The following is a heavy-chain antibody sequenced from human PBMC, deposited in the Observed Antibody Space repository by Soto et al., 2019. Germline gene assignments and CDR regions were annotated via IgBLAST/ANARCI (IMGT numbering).Heavy chain of an antibody. J-gene: IGHJ4*02. V-gene: IGHV3-30*18. CDR2: ISYDGSNK. D-gene: IGHD4-17*01. CDR3: AKDQGMTTVTLFDY. CDR1: GFTFSSYG. Sequence: LRLSCAASGFTFSSYGMHWVRQAPGKGLEWVAVISYDGSNKYYADSVKGRFTISRDNSKNTLYLQMNSLRAEDTAVYYCAKDQGMTTVTLFDYWGQGTLVTVSS.